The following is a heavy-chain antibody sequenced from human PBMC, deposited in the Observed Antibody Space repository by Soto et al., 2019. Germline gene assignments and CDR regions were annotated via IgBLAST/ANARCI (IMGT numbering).Heavy chain of an antibody. CDR1: GGSVSTDSYY. J-gene: IGHJ5*02. CDR2: IYYSGRT. V-gene: IGHV4-61*01. D-gene: IGHD6-19*01. CDR3: ARYSSGHSP. Sequence: QVQLQESGPGLVKPSETLSLTCSVSGGSVSTDSYYWSWIRQPPGKGLEWIAYIYYSGRTNYNPSLKSRVTISRDTSKTQFSLKLSSVTTADTAVYYCARYSSGHSPWGQGTLVTVSS.